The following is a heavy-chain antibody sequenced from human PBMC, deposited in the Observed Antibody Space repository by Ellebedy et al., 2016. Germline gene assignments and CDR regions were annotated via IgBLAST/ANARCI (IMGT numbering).Heavy chain of an antibody. CDR1: GFNVSYNY. D-gene: IGHD2-15*01. V-gene: IGHV3-53*01. CDR2: IYSDGST. J-gene: IGHJ6*02. Sequence: GGSLRLXCAASGFNVSYNYLSWVRQAPGKGLEWVSVIYSDGSTYYADSVKGRFTISRDESKNTLSLQMNSLRAGDTAVYYCASGGPGLLEVYYYYGMDVWGQGTTVTVSS. CDR3: ASGGPGLLEVYYYYGMDV.